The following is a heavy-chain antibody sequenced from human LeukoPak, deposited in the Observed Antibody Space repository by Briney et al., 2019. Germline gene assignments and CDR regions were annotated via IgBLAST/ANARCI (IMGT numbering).Heavy chain of an antibody. Sequence: GGSLRLSCAASGFTFSSYAMSWVRQAPGKGLEWVSAISGSGGSTYYADSVKGRFTISRDNSKNTLYLQMNSLRAEDTAVYYCAKVSYSSSWGPLDYWGQGTLVTVSS. V-gene: IGHV3-23*01. J-gene: IGHJ4*02. CDR1: GFTFSSYA. D-gene: IGHD6-13*01. CDR3: AKVSYSSSWGPLDY. CDR2: ISGSGGST.